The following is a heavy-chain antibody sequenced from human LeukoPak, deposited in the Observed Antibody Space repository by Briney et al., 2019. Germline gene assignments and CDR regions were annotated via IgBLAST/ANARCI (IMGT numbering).Heavy chain of an antibody. CDR1: GFTFSNYA. CDR3: AKNTGSDSGYWFDP. Sequence: GGSLRLSCAASGFTFSNYAMSWVRQAPGKGLEWVSAISGSGGGTYYADSVKGRFTISRGNSKNTLYLQMNSLRAEDTAVYYCAKNTGSDSGYWFDPWGQGTLVTVSS. V-gene: IGHV3-23*01. CDR2: ISGSGGGT. J-gene: IGHJ5*02. D-gene: IGHD5-12*01.